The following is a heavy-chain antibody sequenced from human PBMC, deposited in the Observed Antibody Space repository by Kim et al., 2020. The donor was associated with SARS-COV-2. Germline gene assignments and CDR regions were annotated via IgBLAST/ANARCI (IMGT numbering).Heavy chain of an antibody. CDR2: ISSSSSTI. CDR1: GFTFSSYS. Sequence: GGSLRLSCAASGFTFSSYSMNWVRQAPGKGLEWVSYISSSSSTIYYADSVKGRFTISRDNAKNSLYLQMNSLRDEDTAVYYCARASSGEGQLWFDPWGQGTLVTVSS. D-gene: IGHD3-22*01. V-gene: IGHV3-48*02. J-gene: IGHJ5*02. CDR3: ARASSGEGQLWFDP.